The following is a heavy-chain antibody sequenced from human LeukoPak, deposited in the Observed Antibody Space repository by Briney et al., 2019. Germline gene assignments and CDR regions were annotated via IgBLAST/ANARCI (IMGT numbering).Heavy chain of an antibody. V-gene: IGHV4-59*12. Sequence: PSETLSLTCTVSGSSISSYYWNWIRQPPGKGLEWIGYIYHTGNTNYNPSLKSRVTISVDTSKNQLSLTLRSVTAADTAVYYCAKDLASSSGLDYWGQGTLVTVSS. CDR1: GSSISSYY. CDR3: AKDLASSSGLDY. J-gene: IGHJ4*02. D-gene: IGHD6-13*01. CDR2: IYHTGNT.